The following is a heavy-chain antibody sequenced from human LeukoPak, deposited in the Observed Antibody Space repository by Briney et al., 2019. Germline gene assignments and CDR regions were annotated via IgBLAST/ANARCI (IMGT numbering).Heavy chain of an antibody. CDR2: ISSSSSYI. V-gene: IGHV3-21*01. Sequence: GGSLRLSCAASGLTFSSYSMNWVRQAPGKGLEWVSSISSSSSYIYYADSVKGRFTISRDNAKNSLYLQMNSLRAEDTAVYYCARVLGYYYYYGMDVWGQGTTVTVSS. CDR1: GLTFSSYS. J-gene: IGHJ6*02. CDR3: ARVLGYYYYYGMDV.